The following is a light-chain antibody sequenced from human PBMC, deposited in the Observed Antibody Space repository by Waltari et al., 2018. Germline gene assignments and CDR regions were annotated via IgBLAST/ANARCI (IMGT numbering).Light chain of an antibody. CDR1: QSVSRA. Sequence: EIVLTQSPGTLSLSLGERATLSCRASQSVSRALAWYQEKPGQAPRLLSYGASTSATGIPDSCSGSGSGTDFSLTISRLEPDDLAVYYCQQYVRLPATFGQGTTVEI. CDR3: QQYVRLPAT. CDR2: GAS. J-gene: IGKJ1*01. V-gene: IGKV3-20*01.